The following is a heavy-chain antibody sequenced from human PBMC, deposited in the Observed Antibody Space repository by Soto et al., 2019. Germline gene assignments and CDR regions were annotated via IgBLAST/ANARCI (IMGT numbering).Heavy chain of an antibody. Sequence: EVQLVESGGNLVQPGGSLRLSCAASGFTFTSYTMNWVRQAPGKGLEWVSYISSSGSTIYYADSVKGRFTISRDNAKNSLYLQMNSLRAEDTAVYYCTRGYDSPPNFDYWGHGTLVTVSS. V-gene: IGHV3-48*01. J-gene: IGHJ4*01. CDR1: GFTFTSYT. CDR2: ISSSGSTI. D-gene: IGHD5-12*01. CDR3: TRGYDSPPNFDY.